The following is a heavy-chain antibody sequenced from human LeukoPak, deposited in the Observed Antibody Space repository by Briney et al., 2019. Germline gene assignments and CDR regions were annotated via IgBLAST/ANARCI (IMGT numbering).Heavy chain of an antibody. Sequence: GASVKVSCKASGYTFTSYGISWVRQAPGQGLEWMGWISAYNGNTNYAQKLQGGVTMTTDTSTSTAYMELRSLRSDDTAVYYCAREGGAYYDFWSGYLKKRYFDYWGQGTLVTVSS. J-gene: IGHJ4*02. V-gene: IGHV1-18*01. CDR1: GYTFTSYG. D-gene: IGHD3-3*01. CDR3: AREGGAYYDFWSGYLKKRYFDY. CDR2: ISAYNGNT.